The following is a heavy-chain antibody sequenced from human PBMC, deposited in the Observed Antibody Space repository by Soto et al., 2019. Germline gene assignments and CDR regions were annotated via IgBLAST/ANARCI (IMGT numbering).Heavy chain of an antibody. Sequence: RRLSCAASGFTFTNYWMSWVRQAPGKGLEWVAKIKQDGSVKEYVDSVKGRFTISRDNAESSLFLVMNSLRAEDTAVYYCARYRYGAYDLDYWGQGTLVTVSS. V-gene: IGHV3-7*03. D-gene: IGHD5-12*01. J-gene: IGHJ4*02. CDR2: IKQDGSVK. CDR3: ARYRYGAYDLDY. CDR1: GFTFTNYW.